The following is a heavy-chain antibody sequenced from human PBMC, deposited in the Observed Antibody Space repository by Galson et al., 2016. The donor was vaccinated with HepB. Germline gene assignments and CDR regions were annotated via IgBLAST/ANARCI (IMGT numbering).Heavy chain of an antibody. CDR1: GGSISSGGYY. CDR2: IYYSGST. CDR3: ARNSGGSYLGWFDP. Sequence: LSLTCTVSGGSISSGGYYWSWIRQHPGKGLEWIGYIYYSGSTYYNPSLKSRVTISVDKSKNQFSLKLNSVTAADTAVYYCARNSGGSYLGWFDPWGQGTLVTVSS. V-gene: IGHV4-31*03. D-gene: IGHD1-26*01. J-gene: IGHJ5*02.